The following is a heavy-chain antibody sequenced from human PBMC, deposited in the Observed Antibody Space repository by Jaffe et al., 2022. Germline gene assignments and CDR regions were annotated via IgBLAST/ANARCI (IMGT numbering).Heavy chain of an antibody. CDR3: CASSGDDGGP. D-gene: IGHD2-21*02. CDR1: GFTFSGSN. CDR2: IRNKANNYAT. Sequence: EVQLVESGGGLVQPGGSLKLSCAASGFTFSGSNMHWVRQASGKGLEWVGRIRNKANNYATTYSASVKGRFTISRDDSKNTAYLQMNSLKIEDTAVYYCCASSGDDGGPWGQGTLVTVSS. V-gene: IGHV3-73*02. J-gene: IGHJ5*02.